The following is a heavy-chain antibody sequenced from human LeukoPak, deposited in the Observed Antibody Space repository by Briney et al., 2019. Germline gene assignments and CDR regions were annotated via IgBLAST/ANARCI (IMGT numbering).Heavy chain of an antibody. CDR1: GGSISSFY. CDR2: MSNSGST. J-gene: IGHJ5*02. D-gene: IGHD3-22*01. Sequence: PSETLSLTCTVSGGSISSFYWSWIRQPPGKGLEWIRHMSNSGSTSYNPSLKSRVTISVDAHKNQCSLKLNSVTDADTAVYFCARDRGYYDTSGYYGGWFDPWGQGTLVTVAS. V-gene: IGHV4-59*01. CDR3: ARDRGYYDTSGYYGGWFDP.